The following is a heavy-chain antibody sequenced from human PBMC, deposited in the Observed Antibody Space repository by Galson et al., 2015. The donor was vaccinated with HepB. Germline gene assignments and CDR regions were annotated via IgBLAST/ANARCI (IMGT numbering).Heavy chain of an antibody. D-gene: IGHD6-13*01. CDR1: GDSVSSNSAA. V-gene: IGHV6-1*01. CDR3: ARTGIAAAGKGGWFDP. CDR2: TYYRSKWYN. Sequence: CAISGDSVSSNSAAWNWIRQSPSRGLEWLGRTYYRSKWYNDYAVSVKSRITINPDTSKNQFSLQLNSVTPEDTAVYYCARTGIAAAGKGGWFDPWGQGTLVTVSS. J-gene: IGHJ5*02.